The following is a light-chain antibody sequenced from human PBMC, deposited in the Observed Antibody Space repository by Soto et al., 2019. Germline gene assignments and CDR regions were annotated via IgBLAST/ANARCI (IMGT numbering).Light chain of an antibody. CDR2: EGS. CDR3: CSYAGSSSNYV. CDR1: SSDVGSYNL. Sequence: QSVLTQPASVSGSPGQSITISCTGTSSDVGSYNLVSWYQQHPGKAPKLMIYEGSKRPSGVSNRFSGSKSGNTASLTISGLQAEDEADYYCCSYAGSSSNYVFGTGTNLTVL. V-gene: IGLV2-23*01. J-gene: IGLJ1*01.